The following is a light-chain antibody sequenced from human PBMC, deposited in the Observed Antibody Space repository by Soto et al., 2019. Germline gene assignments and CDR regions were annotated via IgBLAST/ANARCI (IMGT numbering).Light chain of an antibody. CDR1: QSLLHSNGYNY. Sequence: DIVMTQSPLSLPVTPGEPASISCRSSQSLLHSNGYNYLDWYLQKPGQSPQLLIYLGSNRASGVPDRFSVSGSGTDFTLKISRVEAEDVGVYYCMQTLQTPRTFGQGTKVEIK. J-gene: IGKJ1*01. V-gene: IGKV2-28*01. CDR3: MQTLQTPRT. CDR2: LGS.